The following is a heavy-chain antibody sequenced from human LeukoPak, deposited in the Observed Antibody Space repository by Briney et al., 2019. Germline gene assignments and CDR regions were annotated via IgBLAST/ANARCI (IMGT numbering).Heavy chain of an antibody. Sequence: GGSLRLSCAASGFTFSSYGMHWVRQAPGKGLEWVAVIWYDGSNKYYADSAKGRFTISRDNSKNTLCLQMNSLRAEDTAVYYCAREWIQLWMRYYYGMDVWGQGTTVTVSS. V-gene: IGHV3-33*01. CDR3: AREWIQLWMRYYYGMDV. CDR2: IWYDGSNK. CDR1: GFTFSSYG. J-gene: IGHJ6*02. D-gene: IGHD5-18*01.